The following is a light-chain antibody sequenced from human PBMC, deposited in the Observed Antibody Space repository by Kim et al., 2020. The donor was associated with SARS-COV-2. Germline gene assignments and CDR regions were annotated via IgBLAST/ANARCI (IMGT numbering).Light chain of an antibody. Sequence: QSVLTQPPSASGTPGQRVTISCSGSSSNIGSNYVYWYQQLPGTAPKLLIYRNNQRPSGVPARFSGSKSGTSASLAISGLRSGDEADYYCAAWDDSLSGPVFGGGTQLTVL. CDR1: SSNIGSNY. CDR3: AAWDDSLSGPV. J-gene: IGLJ3*02. V-gene: IGLV1-47*01. CDR2: RNN.